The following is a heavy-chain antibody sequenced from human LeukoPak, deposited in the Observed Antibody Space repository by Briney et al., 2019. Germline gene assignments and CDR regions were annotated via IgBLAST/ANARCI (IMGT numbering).Heavy chain of an antibody. V-gene: IGHV4-59*01. Sequence: SETLSLTSTVSGGSISSYYWSWSRQPPGTGLWWIGHIYYSGSTNYNPPLTRRVTISVDTSKNQFSLKLSSVTAADTALYYCARSRGYFDYWGQGTLVTVSS. D-gene: IGHD6-13*01. CDR2: IYYSGST. J-gene: IGHJ4*02. CDR3: ARSRGYFDY. CDR1: GGSISSYY.